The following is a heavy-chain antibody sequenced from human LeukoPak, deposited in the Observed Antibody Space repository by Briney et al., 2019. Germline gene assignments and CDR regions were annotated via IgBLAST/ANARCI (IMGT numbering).Heavy chain of an antibody. D-gene: IGHD3-10*01. Sequence: SETLSLTCTVSGGSISSSSYYWGWIRQPPGKGLEWIGNVYYSGSTYYNPSLKSRVTISVDTSKNQFSLKLSSVTAADTAGYYCARLLYGSGIYSNIFDSWGQGTLVTVPS. CDR2: VYYSGST. J-gene: IGHJ4*02. CDR3: ARLLYGSGIYSNIFDS. CDR1: GGSISSSSYY. V-gene: IGHV4-39*01.